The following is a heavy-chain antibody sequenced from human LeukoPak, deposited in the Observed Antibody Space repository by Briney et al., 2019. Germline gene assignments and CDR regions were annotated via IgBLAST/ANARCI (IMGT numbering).Heavy chain of an antibody. D-gene: IGHD3-3*01. CDR3: ARSLHLRFLEWQPGDLNYYYYYMDV. CDR1: GGTFSSYA. J-gene: IGHJ6*03. V-gene: IGHV1-69*13. CDR2: IIPIFGTA. Sequence: ASVKVSCKASGGTFSSYAISWVRQAPGQGLEWMGGIIPIFGTANYAQKFQGRVTITADESTSTAYMELSSLRSEDTAVYYCARSLHLRFLEWQPGDLNYYYYYMDVWGKGTTVTVSS.